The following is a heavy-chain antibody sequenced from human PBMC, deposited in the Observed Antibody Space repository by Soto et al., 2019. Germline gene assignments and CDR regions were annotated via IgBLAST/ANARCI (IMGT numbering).Heavy chain of an antibody. CDR1: GGTFRSYA. CDR2: IIPIFGTA. J-gene: IGHJ6*02. V-gene: IGHV1-69*13. D-gene: IGHD5-18*01. Sequence: GDSVKVSCKTSGGTFRSYAISWVRQAPGQGLEWMGGIIPIFGTANYAQKFQGRVTITADESTSTAYMELSSVRSEDTAGYYCARDIEIVAYSYFYVGSYSYCMDVWGQGTTVTVSS. CDR3: ARDIEIVAYSYFYVGSYSYCMDV.